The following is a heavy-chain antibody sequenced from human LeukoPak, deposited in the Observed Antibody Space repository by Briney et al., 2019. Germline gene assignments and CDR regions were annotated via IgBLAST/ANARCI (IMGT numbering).Heavy chain of an antibody. D-gene: IGHD1-1*01. J-gene: IGHJ4*02. Sequence: GGSLRLSCAASGFTFSSYAMSWVRQAPGKGLEWVSAISGSGGSTYYADSVKGRFTISRDNSKNTLYLQMNSLRAEDTTVYYCARYNWNDANFDYWGQGTLVTVSS. CDR2: ISGSGGST. CDR1: GFTFSSYA. CDR3: ARYNWNDANFDY. V-gene: IGHV3-23*01.